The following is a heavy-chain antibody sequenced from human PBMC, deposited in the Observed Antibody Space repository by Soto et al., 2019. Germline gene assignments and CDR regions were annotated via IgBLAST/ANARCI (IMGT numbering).Heavy chain of an antibody. J-gene: IGHJ1*01. CDR1: GFTFSSYA. D-gene: IGHD6-13*01. V-gene: IGHV3-23*01. Sequence: GGSLRLSCAASGFTFSSYAMNWVRQAPGKGLEWVSATSVNGGSTYYADSVKGRFTISRDNSKNTLYLQMNSLRAEDTAVYYCAKDGALLAAAGVAEYFNHWGHGTLVTVSS. CDR3: AKDGALLAAAGVAEYFNH. CDR2: TSVNGGST.